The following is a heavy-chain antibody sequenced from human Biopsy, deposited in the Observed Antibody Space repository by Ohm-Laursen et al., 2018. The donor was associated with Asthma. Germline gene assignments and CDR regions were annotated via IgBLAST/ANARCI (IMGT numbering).Heavy chain of an antibody. J-gene: IGHJ6*02. CDR1: GFTFSSYA. CDR3: AKWDTYYDFWSGYYTRYNYYYYGMDV. Sequence: SLRLSCAASGFTFSSYAMSWVRQPPGKGLEWVSAISGSGGSTYYADSVKGRFTISRDNSKNTLHLQMNSLRAEDTAVYYCAKWDTYYDFWSGYYTRYNYYYYGMDVWGQGTTVTVSS. V-gene: IGHV3-23*01. CDR2: ISGSGGST. D-gene: IGHD3-3*01.